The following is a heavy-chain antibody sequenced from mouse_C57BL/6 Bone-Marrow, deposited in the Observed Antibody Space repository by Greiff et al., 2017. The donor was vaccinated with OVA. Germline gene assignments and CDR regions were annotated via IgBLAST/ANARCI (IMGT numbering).Heavy chain of an antibody. CDR3: ARQAITTVVATNAMDY. Sequence: EVMLVESGGGLVKPGGSLKLSCAASGFTFSSYTMSWVRQTPEKRLEWVATISGGGGNTYYPDSVKGRFTISRDKAKNTLYRQMSSLRSEDTALYYCARQAITTVVATNAMDYWGQGTSVTVSS. D-gene: IGHD1-1*01. CDR2: ISGGGGNT. V-gene: IGHV5-9*01. CDR1: GFTFSSYT. J-gene: IGHJ4*01.